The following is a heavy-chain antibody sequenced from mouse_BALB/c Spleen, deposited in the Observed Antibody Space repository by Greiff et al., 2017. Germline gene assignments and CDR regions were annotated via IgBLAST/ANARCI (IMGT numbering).Heavy chain of an antibody. J-gene: IGHJ3*01. Sequence: EVMLVESGGGLVKPGGSLKLSCAASGFTFSDYYMYWVRQTPEKRLEWVATISDGGSYTYYPDSVKGRFTISRDNAKNNLYLQMSSLKSEDTAMYYCARDRDYGYGSWLAYWGQGTLVTVSA. CDR1: GFTFSDYY. D-gene: IGHD2-2*01. CDR2: ISDGGSYT. V-gene: IGHV5-4*02. CDR3: ARDRDYGYGSWLAY.